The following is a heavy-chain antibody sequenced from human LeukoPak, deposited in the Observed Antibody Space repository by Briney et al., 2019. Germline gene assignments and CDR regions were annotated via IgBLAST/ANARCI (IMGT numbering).Heavy chain of an antibody. CDR3: ARSRSKSMNDKNFLY. CDR1: GFTVSSSY. Sequence: GGSLRLSCAASGFTVSSSYVSWVRQAPGKGLEWVSTVSGNGGSTNYADSVKGHFTISRDNSKNTLYLQMNSLRAEDTAIYYCARSRSKSMNDKNFLYWGQGSLVTVSS. CDR2: SGNGGST. D-gene: IGHD1-26*01. V-gene: IGHV3-53*01. J-gene: IGHJ4*02.